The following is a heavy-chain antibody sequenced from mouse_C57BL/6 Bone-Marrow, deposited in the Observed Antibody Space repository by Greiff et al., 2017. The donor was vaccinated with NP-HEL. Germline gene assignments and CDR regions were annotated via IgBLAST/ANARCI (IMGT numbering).Heavy chain of an antibody. D-gene: IGHD4-1*01. CDR2: IYPGSGNT. J-gene: IGHJ2*01. CDR1: GYSFTSYY. V-gene: IGHV1-66*01. Sequence: QVQLKQSGPELVKPGASVKISCKASGYSFTSYYIHWVKQRPGQGLEWIGWIYPGSGNTKYNEKFKGKATLTADTSSSTAYMQLSSLTSEDSAVYYCAKLTGASFDYWGQGTTLTVSS. CDR3: AKLTGASFDY.